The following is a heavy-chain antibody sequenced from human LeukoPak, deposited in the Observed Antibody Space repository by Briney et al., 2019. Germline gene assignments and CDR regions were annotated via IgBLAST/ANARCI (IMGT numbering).Heavy chain of an antibody. Sequence: PGGSLRLSCTASGFTFSSYVMYWVRQAPGKGLEWVSFIQYDGSNKYYGDSVKGRFSISRDNSKNTLYLQMNSLGPEDTAMYYCAKDCASGWYYFDHWGQGTLVTVSS. CDR2: IQYDGSNK. J-gene: IGHJ4*02. D-gene: IGHD6-19*01. CDR1: GFTFSSYV. CDR3: AKDCASGWYYFDH. V-gene: IGHV3-30*02.